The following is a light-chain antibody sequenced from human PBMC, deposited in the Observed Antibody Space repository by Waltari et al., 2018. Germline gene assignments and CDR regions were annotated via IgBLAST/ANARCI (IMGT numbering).Light chain of an antibody. CDR2: RGS. CDR3: QQYNSYST. Sequence: DIQMTQSPSTLSASVGDRVTITCRASQSTSGYVAWYQQKPGKAPNLLIYRGSILNSGVPSRFSGSGSGTEFTLTISSLQPDDFATYYCQQYNSYSTFGQGTKVEI. V-gene: IGKV1-5*03. J-gene: IGKJ1*01. CDR1: QSTSGY.